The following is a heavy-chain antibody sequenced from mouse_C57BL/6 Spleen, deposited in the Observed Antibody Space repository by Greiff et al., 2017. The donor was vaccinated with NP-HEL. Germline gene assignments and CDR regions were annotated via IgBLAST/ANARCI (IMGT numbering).Heavy chain of an antibody. D-gene: IGHD2-12*01. Sequence: EVQLQESGGGLVQPGGSLSLSCAASGFTFTDYYMSWVRQPPGKALEWLGFIRNKANGYTTEYSASVKGRFTISRDNSQSILYLQMNALRAEDSATYYCASFLRPYYAMDYWGQGTSVTVSS. CDR3: ASFLRPYYAMDY. J-gene: IGHJ4*01. CDR1: GFTFTDYY. CDR2: IRNKANGYTT. V-gene: IGHV7-3*01.